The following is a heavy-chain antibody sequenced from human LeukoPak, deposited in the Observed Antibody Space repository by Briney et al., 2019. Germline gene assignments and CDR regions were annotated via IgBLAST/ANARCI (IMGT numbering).Heavy chain of an antibody. CDR2: IYSGGST. J-gene: IGHJ4*02. Sequence: GGSLRLSCAASGFTVSSNYMSWVRQAPGKGLEWVSVIYSGGSTYYADSVKGRFTISRDNSKNTLYLQMNSLRAEDTAVYYCARDIRSGWYYYFDYWGQGTLVTVSS. CDR3: ARDIRSGWYYYFDY. CDR1: GFTVSSNY. D-gene: IGHD6-19*01. V-gene: IGHV3-53*01.